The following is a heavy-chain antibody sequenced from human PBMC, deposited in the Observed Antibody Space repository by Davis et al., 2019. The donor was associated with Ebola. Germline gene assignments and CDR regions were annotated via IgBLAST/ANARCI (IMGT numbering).Heavy chain of an antibody. CDR2: IWYDGTKK. Sequence: GESLKISCAASGFTFSSYGMHWVRQAPGKGLEWVALIWYDGTKKYYADSVKGRFTISRDNSKNTLYLQMNSLRAEDTAVYYCASLGDDAFDIWGQGTMVTVSS. J-gene: IGHJ3*02. CDR3: ASLGDDAFDI. V-gene: IGHV3-33*01. CDR1: GFTFSSYG.